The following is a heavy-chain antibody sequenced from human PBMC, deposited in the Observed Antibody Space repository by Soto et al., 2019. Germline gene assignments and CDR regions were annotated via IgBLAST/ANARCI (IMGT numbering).Heavy chain of an antibody. Sequence: GPGPFLSSETLSLTCDVSSVSITSSNWWTWVRQPPGKGLEWLGKISHSGTVNYNATLRSRVTISVDKPKNQLSLKLMSVTAADTAFSYCARDYDGFSYCGRGTLVTVSS. CDR2: ISHSGTV. CDR3: ARDYDGFSY. V-gene: IGHV4-4*02. CDR1: SVSITSSNW. D-gene: IGHD3-16*01. J-gene: IGHJ1*01.